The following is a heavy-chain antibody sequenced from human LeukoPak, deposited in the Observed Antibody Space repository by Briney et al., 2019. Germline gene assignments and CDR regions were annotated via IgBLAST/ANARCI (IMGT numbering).Heavy chain of an antibody. J-gene: IGHJ4*02. CDR3: ARETPSIAAAGY. V-gene: IGHV3-21*01. CDR1: GFTFSSYS. D-gene: IGHD6-13*01. Sequence: PGGSLRLSCAASGFTFSSYSMNWVRQAPGKGLEWVSSISSSSSYIYYADSVKGRFTISRDNAKSSLYLQMNSLRAEDTAVYYCARETPSIAAAGYWGQGTLVTVSS. CDR2: ISSSSSYI.